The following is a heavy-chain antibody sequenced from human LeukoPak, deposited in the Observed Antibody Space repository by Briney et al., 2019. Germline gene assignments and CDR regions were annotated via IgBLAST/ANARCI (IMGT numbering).Heavy chain of an antibody. D-gene: IGHD3-3*01. CDR2: IYHSGST. Sequence: SETLSLTCTVSGYSISRGYSWGWIRQPPGKGLEWIGNIYHSGSTNYSPSLKSRVTISVDTSKNQFSLKLSSVTAADTAVYFCARGQAVTYYDFWSGFSGKRDAFDIWGQGTMVTVSS. J-gene: IGHJ3*02. CDR1: GYSISRGYS. V-gene: IGHV4-38-2*02. CDR3: ARGQAVTYYDFWSGFSGKRDAFDI.